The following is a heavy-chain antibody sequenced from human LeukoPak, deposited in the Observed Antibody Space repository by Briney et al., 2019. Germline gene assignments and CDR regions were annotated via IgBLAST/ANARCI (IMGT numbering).Heavy chain of an antibody. Sequence: SQTLSLTCSVSGDSISSGIFYWSWIRQPPGKGLEWIGYIYHNGNTYYNPSLKSRVTISVDTSQNEFSLKVNSVTAADTGVYYCAREQGYYYDSSNNWFDPWGQGTLVIVSS. CDR3: AREQGYYYDSSNNWFDP. D-gene: IGHD3-22*01. CDR2: IYHNGNT. V-gene: IGHV4-30-2*01. CDR1: GDSISSGIFY. J-gene: IGHJ5*02.